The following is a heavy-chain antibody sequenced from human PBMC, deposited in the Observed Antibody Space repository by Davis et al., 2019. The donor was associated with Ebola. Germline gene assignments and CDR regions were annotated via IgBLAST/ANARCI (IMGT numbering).Heavy chain of an antibody. CDR3: AKDIIPAHDTFDM. Sequence: PGGSLRLSCAASGFTFDDYAMSWVRQAPGKGLEWVSGINWNGGSTGYVDSVKGRFTISRDNAKNSLYLRMNSLRAEDTALYYCAKDIIPAHDTFDMWGQGTMVTVSS. J-gene: IGHJ3*02. CDR1: GFTFDDYA. CDR2: INWNGGST. V-gene: IGHV3-20*04. D-gene: IGHD2-2*01.